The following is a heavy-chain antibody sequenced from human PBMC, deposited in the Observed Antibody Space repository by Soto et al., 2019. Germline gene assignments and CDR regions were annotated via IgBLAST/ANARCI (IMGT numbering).Heavy chain of an antibody. D-gene: IGHD1-26*01. CDR3: ARDLLAVQQLGSPCFHP. J-gene: IGHJ5*02. V-gene: IGHV3-21*01. CDR2: LFTRSSQL. CDR1: GLAFSSFN. Sequence: GSMRLSCTASGLAFSSFNMNWVRMAQRTGLEWVSSLFTRSSQLYYADSVKGRFTISRYDAKNSLFLQMNSLSVEDTPAYYCARDLLAVQQLGSPCFHPWGQGTLVTVSS.